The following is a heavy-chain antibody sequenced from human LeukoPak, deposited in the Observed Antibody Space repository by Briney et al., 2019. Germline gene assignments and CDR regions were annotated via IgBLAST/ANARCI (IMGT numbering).Heavy chain of an antibody. Sequence: ASVKVSCKASGYTFTSYGISWVRQAPGQGLEWMGWISAYNGNTNYAQKLQGRVTMTTDTSTSTAYMELRSLRPDDTAVYYCARDRSGSYFSLRYYFDYWGQGTLVTVSS. D-gene: IGHD1-26*01. V-gene: IGHV1-18*01. J-gene: IGHJ4*02. CDR3: ARDRSGSYFSLRYYFDY. CDR2: ISAYNGNT. CDR1: GYTFTSYG.